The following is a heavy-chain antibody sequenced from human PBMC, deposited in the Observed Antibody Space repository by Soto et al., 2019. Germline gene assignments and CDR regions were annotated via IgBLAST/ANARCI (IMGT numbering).Heavy chain of an antibody. CDR1: GGSISSYY. D-gene: IGHD2-21*01. CDR2: IYYSGST. J-gene: IGHJ5*02. V-gene: IGHV4-59*01. Sequence: QVQLQESGPGLVKPSETLSLTCTVSGGSISSYYWSWIRQPPGKGLEWIGYIYYSGSTNYNPSLTTRVTISLDTSKNQFTMTLSSVTAADPAVYYCVRGYCGGDCYSYNWVDPWGQGTLVTVSS. CDR3: VRGYCGGDCYSYNWVDP.